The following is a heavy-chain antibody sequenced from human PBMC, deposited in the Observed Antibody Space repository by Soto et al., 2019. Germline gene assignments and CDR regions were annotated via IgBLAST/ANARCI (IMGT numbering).Heavy chain of an antibody. CDR2: ISSSSSYI. CDR3: ARVAVAGTKTFDL. Sequence: EVQLVESGGGLVKPGGSLRLSCAASGFTFSSYSMNWVRQAPGKGLEWVSSISSSSSYIYYADSVKGRFTISRDNAKNSLYLQMTSLRAEDTAVYYCARVAVAGTKTFDLWGRGTLVNVSS. D-gene: IGHD6-19*01. CDR1: GFTFSSYS. J-gene: IGHJ2*01. V-gene: IGHV3-21*01.